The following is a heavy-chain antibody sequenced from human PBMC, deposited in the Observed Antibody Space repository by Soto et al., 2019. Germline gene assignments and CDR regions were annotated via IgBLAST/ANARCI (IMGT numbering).Heavy chain of an antibody. J-gene: IGHJ6*03. Sequence: EVRLVESGGGLVQPGKSLRLSCAASGFSFGDHAMHWVRQAPGKGLEWVSGISWNSGFIGYADSVQGRFTISRDNAKDSVYMQMNSLRPEYTVLYYCTKANTDYYYCYFMEVWGRGTPVTVTS. D-gene: IGHD5-18*01. V-gene: IGHV3-9*01. CDR1: GFSFGDHA. CDR2: ISWNSGFI. CDR3: TKANTDYYYCYFMEV.